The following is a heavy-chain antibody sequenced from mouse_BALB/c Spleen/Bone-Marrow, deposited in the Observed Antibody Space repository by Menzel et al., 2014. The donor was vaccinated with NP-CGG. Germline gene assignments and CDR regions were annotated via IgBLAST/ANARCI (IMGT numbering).Heavy chain of an antibody. Sequence: EVQGVESGPVLVKPPQSLSLTCTVTAYSITSGYGWHWIRQLPGNKLEWMGYIHYSGSTHYIPSLKSRISITRDTSKNQFFLQLNSVTTEDTATYYCAREARITARFAYWGQGTLVTVSA. CDR2: IHYSGST. V-gene: IGHV3-1*02. J-gene: IGHJ3*01. CDR1: AYSITSGYG. D-gene: IGHD1-2*01. CDR3: AREARITARFAY.